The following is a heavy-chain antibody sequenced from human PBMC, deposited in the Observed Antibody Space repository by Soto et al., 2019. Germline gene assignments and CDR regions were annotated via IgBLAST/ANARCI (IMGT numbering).Heavy chain of an antibody. V-gene: IGHV3-30-3*01. CDR2: ISYDGSNK. D-gene: IGHD5-18*01. Sequence: QVQLVESGGGVVQPGRSLRLSCAASGFTFSSYAMHWVRQAPGKGLEWVAVISYDGSNKYYADSVKGRFTISRDNSKNTLYLQMNSLRAEDTAVYYCARDLWPRGAGYSYPGVVDYWGQGTLVTVSS. J-gene: IGHJ4*02. CDR1: GFTFSSYA. CDR3: ARDLWPRGAGYSYPGVVDY.